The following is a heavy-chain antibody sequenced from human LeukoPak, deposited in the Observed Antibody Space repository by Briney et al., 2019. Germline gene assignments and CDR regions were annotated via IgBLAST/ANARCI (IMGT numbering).Heavy chain of an antibody. Sequence: ASVKVSCKASNYTFASYGLSWVRQAPGQGLQWVGWISPYDGNTNYAQRFQARVTMSIDKSTRTVYMELRRLRLDDTAVYYCVRVWPPNAVDRGMTYSDFTALDVWGQGTTVIVFS. J-gene: IGHJ3*01. CDR2: ISPYDGNT. CDR3: VRVWPPNAVDRGMTYSDFTALDV. CDR1: NYTFASYG. D-gene: IGHD1-20*01. V-gene: IGHV1-18*01.